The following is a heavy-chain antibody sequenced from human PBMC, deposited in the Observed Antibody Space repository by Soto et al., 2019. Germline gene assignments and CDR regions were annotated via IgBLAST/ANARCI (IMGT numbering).Heavy chain of an antibody. CDR3: ARASYYDILTGYPANWFDP. J-gene: IGHJ5*02. D-gene: IGHD3-9*01. CDR1: GGSISSYY. CDR2: IYYSGST. V-gene: IGHV4-59*01. Sequence: SETLSLTCTVSGGSISSYYWSWIRQPPGKGLEWIGYIYYSGSTNYNPSLKSRVTISVDTSKNQFSLKLSSVTAADTAVYYCARASYYDILTGYPANWFDPWGQGTLVTV.